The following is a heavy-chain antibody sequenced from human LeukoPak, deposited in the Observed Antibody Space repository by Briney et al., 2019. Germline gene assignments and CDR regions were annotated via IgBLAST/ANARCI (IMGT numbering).Heavy chain of an antibody. Sequence: SETLSLTCTVSGGSINSYYWNWIRQPPGKALEWIGYIYSSGTTNYNPSLKSRVTISVDTSKNQFSLRLTSLTAPDTAVYYCASDTRWSDYWGQGTLVTVSS. D-gene: IGHD2-15*01. V-gene: IGHV4-59*01. CDR3: ASDTRWSDY. CDR1: GGSINSYY. CDR2: IYSSGTT. J-gene: IGHJ4*02.